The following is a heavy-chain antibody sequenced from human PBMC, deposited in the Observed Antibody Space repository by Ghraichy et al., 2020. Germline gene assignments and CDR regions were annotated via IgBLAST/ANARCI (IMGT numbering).Heavy chain of an antibody. D-gene: IGHD3-3*01. CDR1: GFTFYTKA. CDR3: ARGTSDFWSGYAD. Sequence: LSLTCAASGFTFYTKAMYWVRQAPGKGLQWVSGITGASGATFLADSVKGRFSISRDNSESTLYLQMHSLRTEETAIYYCARGTSDFWSGYADWGQGTLVTVS. V-gene: IGHV3-23*01. CDR2: ITGASGAT. J-gene: IGHJ4*02.